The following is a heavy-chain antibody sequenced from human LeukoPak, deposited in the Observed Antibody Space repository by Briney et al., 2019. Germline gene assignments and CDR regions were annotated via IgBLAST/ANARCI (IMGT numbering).Heavy chain of an antibody. CDR3: ARTTSTSLPQFDY. D-gene: IGHD2-2*01. CDR2: IIPISGVT. J-gene: IGHJ4*02. Sequence: GSSVKVSCKSSGGTFTIYDINWVRQAPGHGLEWMGRIIPISGVTHYAQKFQGRLTITADTSTTTAYMEMNSLTSEDTAIYYCARTTSTSLPQFDYWGQGALVIVS. CDR1: GGTFTIYD. V-gene: IGHV1-69*04.